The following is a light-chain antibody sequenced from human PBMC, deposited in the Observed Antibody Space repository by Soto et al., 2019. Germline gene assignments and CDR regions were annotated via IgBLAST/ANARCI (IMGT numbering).Light chain of an antibody. V-gene: IGKV3-20*01. J-gene: IGKJ5*01. CDR3: QQYNNWPPIT. CDR2: GAS. CDR1: QSVSSSY. Sequence: DIVLTQSPGTLSWSPGERATLSCRASQSVSSSYLAWYQQKPGQAPRLLIYGASSRATGIPARFSGSGSGTEFTLTISSLQTEDFAVYYCQQYNNWPPITFGQGTRLEIK.